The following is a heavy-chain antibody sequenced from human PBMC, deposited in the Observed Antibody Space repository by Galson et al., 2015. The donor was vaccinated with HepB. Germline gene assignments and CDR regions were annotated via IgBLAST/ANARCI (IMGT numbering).Heavy chain of an antibody. J-gene: IGHJ4*02. Sequence: SLRLSCAASGFTFSSYSMNWVRQAPGKGLEWVATISSAGTTQYYADSVKGRFTSSRDNSKNMLYLQMNSLGAEDTAVYYCARDAMGRGSGSYSAFDYWGQGTLVTVSS. CDR2: ISSAGTTQ. CDR3: ARDAMGRGSGSYSAFDY. CDR1: GFTFSSYS. D-gene: IGHD1-26*01. V-gene: IGHV3-30*03.